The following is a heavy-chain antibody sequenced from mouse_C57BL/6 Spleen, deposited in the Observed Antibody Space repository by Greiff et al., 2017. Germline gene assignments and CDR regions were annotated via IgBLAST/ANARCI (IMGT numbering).Heavy chain of an antibody. CDR1: GYTFTSYW. V-gene: IGHV1-55*01. CDR2: IYPGSGST. D-gene: IGHD1-1*01. CDR3: ARNYGDAMDY. J-gene: IGHJ4*01. Sequence: VQLQQPGAELVMPGASVKLSCKASGYTFTSYWITWVKQRPGQGLEWIGDIYPGSGSTNYNEKFKSKATLTVDTSSSTAYMQLSSLTSEDSAVYYCARNYGDAMDYWGQGTSVTVSS.